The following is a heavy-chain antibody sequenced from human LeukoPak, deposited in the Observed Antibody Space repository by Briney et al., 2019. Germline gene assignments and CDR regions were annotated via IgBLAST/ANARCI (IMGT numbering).Heavy chain of an antibody. D-gene: IGHD2-2*01. J-gene: IGHJ4*02. CDR2: IIPIFGTA. Sequence: GASVKVSCKASGYTFTSYAISWVRQAPGQRLEWMGGIIPIFGTANYAQKFQGRVTITADESTSTAYMELSSLRSEDTAVYYCARRGVVGEIYFYYWGQIILVSVAS. CDR3: ARRGVVGEIYFYY. V-gene: IGHV1-69*13. CDR1: GYTFTSYA.